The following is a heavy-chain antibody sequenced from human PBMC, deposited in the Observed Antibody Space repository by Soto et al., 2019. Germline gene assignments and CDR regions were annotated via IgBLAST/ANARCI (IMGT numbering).Heavy chain of an antibody. Sequence: SETLSLTCTVSGGSISSYYWSWIRQPPGKGLEWIGYIYYSGSTNYNPSLKSRVTISVDTSKNQFSLKLSSVTAADTAVYYCARYVVEQWLVQNWFDPWGQGTLVTVSS. CDR3: ARYVVEQWLVQNWFDP. V-gene: IGHV4-59*08. D-gene: IGHD6-19*01. CDR1: GGSISSYY. CDR2: IYYSGST. J-gene: IGHJ5*02.